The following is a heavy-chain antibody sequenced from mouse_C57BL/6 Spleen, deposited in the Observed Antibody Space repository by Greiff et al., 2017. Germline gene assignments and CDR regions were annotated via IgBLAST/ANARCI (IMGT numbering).Heavy chain of an antibody. CDR2: IHPNSGST. V-gene: IGHV1-64*01. D-gene: IGHD1-1*01. CDR3: AREEGYGSSPAWFAY. J-gene: IGHJ3*01. Sequence: QVQLQQPGAELVKPGASVKLSCKASGYTFTSYWMHWVKQRPGQGLEWIGMIHPNSGSTNYNEKFKSKATLTVDKSSSTAYMQLSSLTSEDSAVYYCAREEGYGSSPAWFAYWGQGTLVTVSA. CDR1: GYTFTSYW.